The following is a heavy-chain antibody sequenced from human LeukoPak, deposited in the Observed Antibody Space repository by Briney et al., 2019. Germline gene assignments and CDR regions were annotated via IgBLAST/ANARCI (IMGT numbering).Heavy chain of an antibody. CDR2: ISGSGGST. V-gene: IGHV3-23*01. J-gene: IGHJ6*02. CDR1: GFTFSSYA. Sequence: GASLRLSCAASGFTFSSYAMSWVRQAPGKGLEWVSAISGSGGSTYYADSVKGRFTISRGNSKNTLYLQMNSLRAEDTAVYYCAKDSFARYQLLKDYYYGMDVWGQGTTVTVSS. D-gene: IGHD2-2*01. CDR3: AKDSFARYQLLKDYYYGMDV.